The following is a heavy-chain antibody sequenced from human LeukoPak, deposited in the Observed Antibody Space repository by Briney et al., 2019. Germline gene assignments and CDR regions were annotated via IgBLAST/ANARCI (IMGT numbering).Heavy chain of an antibody. CDR3: ARHPRDYYDSSGYYHYYYGMDV. J-gene: IGHJ6*02. V-gene: IGHV4-34*01. Sequence: PSGTLSLTCAVYGGSFSGYYWSWIRQPPGKGLEWIGEINHSGSTNYNPSLKSRVTISVDTSKNQFSLKLSSVTAADTAVYYCARHPRDYYDSSGYYHYYYGMDVWGQGTTVTVSS. CDR1: GGSFSGYY. D-gene: IGHD3-22*01. CDR2: INHSGST.